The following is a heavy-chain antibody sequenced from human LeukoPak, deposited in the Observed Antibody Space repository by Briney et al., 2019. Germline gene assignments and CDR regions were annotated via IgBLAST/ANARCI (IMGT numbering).Heavy chain of an antibody. D-gene: IGHD3-16*01. V-gene: IGHV4-34*01. Sequence: SETLSLTCAVYGGSFSGHYCSWIRQPPGKGLEYIGEINHRGSANYNPSLKSRVTISLDTSKNQFSLKLSSVTAADTAVYYCARGGGRKLFGGGSYYYYIDVWGKGTTVAVSS. J-gene: IGHJ6*03. CDR1: GGSFSGHY. CDR3: ARGGGRKLFGGGSYYYYIDV. CDR2: INHRGSA.